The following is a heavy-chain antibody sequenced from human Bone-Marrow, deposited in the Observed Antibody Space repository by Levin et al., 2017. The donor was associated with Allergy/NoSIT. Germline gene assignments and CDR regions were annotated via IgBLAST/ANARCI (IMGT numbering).Heavy chain of an antibody. V-gene: IGHV3-7*01. CDR1: GFTFNIYW. CDR2: IKQDGSEK. D-gene: IGHD3-22*01. Sequence: PGGSLRLSFAASGFTFNIYWMSWVRQSPGKGLEWVANIKQDGSEKHLVDSVKGRFTISRDNAKNSLYLQLNSLRAEDTAVYYCARLDYYDSSQFDYWGQGTLVTVSS. CDR3: ARLDYYDSSQFDY. J-gene: IGHJ4*02.